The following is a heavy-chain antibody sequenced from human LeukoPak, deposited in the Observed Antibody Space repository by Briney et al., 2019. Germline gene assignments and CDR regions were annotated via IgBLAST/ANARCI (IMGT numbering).Heavy chain of an antibody. D-gene: IGHD3-22*01. CDR3: AKGAPYDSSFDY. CDR1: GFTFSSYG. Sequence: GGSLRLSCAASGFTFSSYGMHWVRQAPGKGLEWVAVISYDGSNKYYADSVKGRFTISRDNSKNTLYLQMNSLRAEDTAVYYCAKGAPYDSSFDYWGQGTLVTVSS. J-gene: IGHJ4*02. CDR2: ISYDGSNK. V-gene: IGHV3-30*18.